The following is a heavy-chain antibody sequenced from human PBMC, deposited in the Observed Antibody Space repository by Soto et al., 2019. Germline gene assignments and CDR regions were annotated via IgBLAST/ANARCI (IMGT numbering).Heavy chain of an antibody. V-gene: IGHV4-61*01. CDR3: ARDLWGYCGADCYPLDV. CDR1: GGSISSSTYY. Sequence: SETLSLTCTVSGGSISSSTYYWGWLRQPPGKGLEWIGYMYITGSTNYNPSLKSRVTISVDTSKNQFSLKLNSVTAADTAVYYCARDLWGYCGADCYPLDVWGQGTMVTVSS. J-gene: IGHJ6*02. D-gene: IGHD2-21*02. CDR2: MYITGST.